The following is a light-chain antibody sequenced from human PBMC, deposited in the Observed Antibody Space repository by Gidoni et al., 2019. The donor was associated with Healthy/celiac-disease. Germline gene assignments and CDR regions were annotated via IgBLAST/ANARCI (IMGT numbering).Light chain of an antibody. CDR2: DAS. Sequence: PGERATLSCRASQSVSSYLAWYQQKPGQAPRLLIYDASNRATGIPARFSGSGSGTDFTLTISSLEPEDFAVYYCQQRSNWPPEGCTFGPGTKVDIK. V-gene: IGKV3-11*01. CDR1: QSVSSY. J-gene: IGKJ3*01. CDR3: QQRSNWPPEGCT.